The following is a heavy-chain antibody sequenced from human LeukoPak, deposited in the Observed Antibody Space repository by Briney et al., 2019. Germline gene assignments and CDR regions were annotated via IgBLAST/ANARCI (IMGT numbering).Heavy chain of an antibody. V-gene: IGHV2-70*04. CDR2: IDWDDDK. Sequence: SGPTLVDPTPPRTLICKFSGLSVRTSAMRVSWIGQPRGKALEWLARIDWDDDKFYSTSLKTKLTISKDTSKNQVVLTLTNIDPVDTATYYCARLSSGTYLDYWGQGTLPTVSS. CDR3: ARLSSGTYLDY. J-gene: IGHJ4*02. D-gene: IGHD1-26*01. CDR1: GLSVRTSAMR.